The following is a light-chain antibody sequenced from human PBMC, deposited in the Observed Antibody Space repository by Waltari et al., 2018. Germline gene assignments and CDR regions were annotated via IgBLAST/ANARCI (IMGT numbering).Light chain of an antibody. CDR1: QGISNW. J-gene: IGKJ4*01. CDR3: QQYYSIALD. V-gene: IGKV1-NL1*01. CDR2: AAS. Sequence: GDRDTITCRASQGISNWLAWYQQKPGKAPKLLLYAASRLESGVPSRFSGSGSGTDYTLTITSLQPEDSATYYCQQYYSIALDFGGGTKVEIK.